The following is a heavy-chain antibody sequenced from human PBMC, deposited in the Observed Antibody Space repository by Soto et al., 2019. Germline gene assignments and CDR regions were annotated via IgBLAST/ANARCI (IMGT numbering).Heavy chain of an antibody. J-gene: IGHJ4*02. D-gene: IGHD6-13*01. CDR2: INAGDGRT. CDR3: ARDRVSSSWFGDY. V-gene: IGHV1-3*01. CDR1: GYSFTNYA. Sequence: GASVKVSCKASGYSFTNYAIQWVRQAPGQSLEWMGWINAGDGRTRYSEKYQGRVTITRDTSTSTAYMELRSLRSDDTAVYYCARDRVSSSWFGDYWGQGTLVTVS.